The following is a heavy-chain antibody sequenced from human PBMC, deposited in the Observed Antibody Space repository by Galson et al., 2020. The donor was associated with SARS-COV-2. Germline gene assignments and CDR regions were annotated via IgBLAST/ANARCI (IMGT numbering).Heavy chain of an antibody. Sequence: KIGESLKISCAASGFTFSSYSMNWVRQAPGKGLEWVSSISSSSYIYYADSVKGRFTISRDNAKNSLYLQMNSLRAEDTAVYYCASLAWDIVVVPAAPPYYYYMDVWGKGTTVTVSS. CDR1: GFTFSSYS. CDR2: ISSSSYI. J-gene: IGHJ6*03. CDR3: ASLAWDIVVVPAAPPYYYYMDV. D-gene: IGHD2-2*01. V-gene: IGHV3-21*01.